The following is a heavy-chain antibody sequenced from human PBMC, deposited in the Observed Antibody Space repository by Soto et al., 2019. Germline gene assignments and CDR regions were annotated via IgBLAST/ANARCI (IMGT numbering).Heavy chain of an antibody. CDR3: ARERYENGGDWFDP. Sequence: QVQLQESGPGLVKPSQTLSLTCTVSGGSISSGDYYWSWIRQPPGKGLAWVGYIYYSGSTYYNPSLKSRVTISVDTSTNQFSLKLSSVTAADTAVYYCARERYENGGDWFDPWGQGTLVTVSS. D-gene: IGHD3-16*01. V-gene: IGHV4-30-4*01. J-gene: IGHJ5*02. CDR2: IYYSGST. CDR1: GGSISSGDYY.